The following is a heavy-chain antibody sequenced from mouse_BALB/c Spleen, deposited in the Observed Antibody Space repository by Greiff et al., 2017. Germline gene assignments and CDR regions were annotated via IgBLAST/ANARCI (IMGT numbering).Heavy chain of an antibody. V-gene: IGHV5-9-1*01. D-gene: IGHD4-1*01. J-gene: IGHJ3*01. CDR1: GFTFSSYA. Sequence: EVMLVESGGGLVKPGGSLKLSCAASGFTFSSYAMSWVRQTPEKRLEWVATISSGGSYTYYPDSVKGRFTISRDNAKNTLYLQMSSLRSEDTAMYYCARNWDDAYWGQGTLVTVSA. CDR2: ISSGGSYT. CDR3: ARNWDDAY.